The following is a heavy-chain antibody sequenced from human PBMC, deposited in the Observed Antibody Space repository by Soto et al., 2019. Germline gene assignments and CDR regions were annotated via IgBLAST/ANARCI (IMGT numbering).Heavy chain of an antibody. CDR1: GFSLSTYW. CDR2: INTDGSST. D-gene: IGHD5-12*01. V-gene: IGHV3-74*03. Sequence: EVQLVESGGGLVQPGGSLRLSCTASGFSLSTYWMHWVSQVPGKGLKWVSRINTDGSSTTYADSVKGRFTISRDNAKKTRFLEMNSLRAEGTAVYYCACEHSCYDHGEDYYHGVDVWGQGTTVTVSS. CDR3: ACEHSCYDHGEDYYHGVDV. J-gene: IGHJ6*02.